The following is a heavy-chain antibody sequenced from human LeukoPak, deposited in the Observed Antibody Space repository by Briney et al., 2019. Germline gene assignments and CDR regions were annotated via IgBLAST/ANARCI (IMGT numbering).Heavy chain of an antibody. CDR1: GGSISSYY. V-gene: IGHV4-59*01. Sequence: SETLSLTCTVSGGSISSYYWSWIRQPPGKGLEWIGYIYYSGSTNYNPSLMSRVTISVDTSKNQFSLKLSSVTAADTAVYYCARGHNSGWRNFDYWGQGTLVTVSS. CDR3: ARGHNSGWRNFDY. J-gene: IGHJ4*02. CDR2: IYYSGST. D-gene: IGHD6-19*01.